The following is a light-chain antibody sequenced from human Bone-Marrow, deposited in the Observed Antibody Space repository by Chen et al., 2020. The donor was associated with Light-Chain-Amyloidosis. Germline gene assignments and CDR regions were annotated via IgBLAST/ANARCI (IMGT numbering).Light chain of an antibody. V-gene: IGLV3-21*02. CDR2: DDS. J-gene: IGLJ3*02. Sequence: SYVLTQPSSVSVAPGQTATIACGGNNIGSTSVRWYQQTPGRAPLLVVYDDSDRPSGFSERLSGSNYGNTATLTISRVEAGDEADYYCQVWDRSSDRPVFGGGSKLTVL. CDR1: NIGSTS. CDR3: QVWDRSSDRPV.